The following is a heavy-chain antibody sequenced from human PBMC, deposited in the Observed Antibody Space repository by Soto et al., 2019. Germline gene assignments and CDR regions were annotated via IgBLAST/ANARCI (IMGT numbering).Heavy chain of an antibody. J-gene: IGHJ6*02. CDR2: TYYRSKWYN. Sequence: SQTLSLTCAISGDSVSSNSAAWNWIRQSPSRGLEWLGRTYYRSKWYNDYAVSVKSRITINPDTSKNQFSLQLNSVTPEDTAVYCCARAPRGVGKVYYYYGMDVWGQGTTVTVSS. D-gene: IGHD1-26*01. CDR1: GDSVSSNSAA. V-gene: IGHV6-1*01. CDR3: ARAPRGVGKVYYYYGMDV.